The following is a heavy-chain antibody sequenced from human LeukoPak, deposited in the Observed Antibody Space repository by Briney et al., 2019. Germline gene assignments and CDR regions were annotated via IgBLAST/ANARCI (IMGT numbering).Heavy chain of an antibody. J-gene: IGHJ6*02. D-gene: IGHD5-24*01. Sequence: ASVKVSCKASGYTFTSYGISWVRQAPGQGLEWMGWISAYNGNTNYAQKLQGRVTMTTDTSTSTAYMELRSLRSDDTAVYYCARGRGGYPSWYYYGMDVWGQGTTVTVFS. CDR1: GYTFTSYG. CDR2: ISAYNGNT. CDR3: ARGRGGYPSWYYYGMDV. V-gene: IGHV1-18*01.